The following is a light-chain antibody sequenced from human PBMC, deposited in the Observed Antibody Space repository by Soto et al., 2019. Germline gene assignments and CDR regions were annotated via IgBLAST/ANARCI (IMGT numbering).Light chain of an antibody. J-gene: IGKJ3*01. CDR3: QQYGSSPPWFT. CDR2: GAS. V-gene: IGKV3-20*01. CDR1: QSVSSSY. Sequence: EIVLTQSPGTLCLSPGERATLSCRASQSVSSSYLAWYQQKPGQAPRLLIYGASSRATGIPDRFSGSGSGTDFTLTISRLEPEDFAVYYCQQYGSSPPWFTFGPGTKVDIK.